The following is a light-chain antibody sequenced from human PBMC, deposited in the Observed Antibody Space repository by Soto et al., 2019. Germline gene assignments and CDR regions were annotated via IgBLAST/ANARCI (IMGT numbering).Light chain of an antibody. Sequence: EIVLTQSPATLSLSPGERATLSCRASQSVSSYLAWYQQKPGRAPRLLIYDASNRATGIPARFSGSGSGTDFTLTISSLEPEDFAVYHCQQRSNWLALTFGGGTKVEIK. CDR1: QSVSSY. V-gene: IGKV3-11*01. CDR2: DAS. CDR3: QQRSNWLALT. J-gene: IGKJ4*01.